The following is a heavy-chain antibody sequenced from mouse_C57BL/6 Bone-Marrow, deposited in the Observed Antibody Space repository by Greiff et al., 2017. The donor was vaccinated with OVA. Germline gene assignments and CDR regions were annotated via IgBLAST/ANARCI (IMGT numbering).Heavy chain of an antibody. CDR2: IYPGDGDT. CDR3: ARPPRTAYWYFDV. J-gene: IGHJ1*03. V-gene: IGHV1-82*01. CDR1: GYAFSSSW. D-gene: IGHD1-2*01. Sequence: QVQLKESGPELVKPGASVKISCKASGYAFSSSWMNWVKQRPGKGLEWIGRIYPGDGDTNYNGKFKGKATLTADKSSSTAYMQLSSLTSEDSAVYFCARPPRTAYWYFDVWGTGTTVTVSS.